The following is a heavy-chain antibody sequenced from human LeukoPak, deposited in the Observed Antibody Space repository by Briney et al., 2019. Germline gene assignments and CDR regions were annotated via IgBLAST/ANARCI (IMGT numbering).Heavy chain of an antibody. CDR3: AGNYDSWTGLNY. CDR2: IGNKVSNYAT. V-gene: IGHV3-73*01. CDR1: GFTFSGSA. Sequence: PGGSLRLSCAASGFTFSGSAMHWVRQASGKGREWGGHIGNKVSNYATEYAASLRGRFTISRDDSKDTAYLQVNSLKTEDTAVYYCAGNYDSWTGLNYWGQGTLVTVSS. J-gene: IGHJ4*02. D-gene: IGHD3-3*01.